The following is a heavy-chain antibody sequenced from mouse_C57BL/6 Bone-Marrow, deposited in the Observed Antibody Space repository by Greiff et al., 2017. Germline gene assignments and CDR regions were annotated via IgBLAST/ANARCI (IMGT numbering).Heavy chain of an antibody. D-gene: IGHD2-3*01. V-gene: IGHV1-81*01. J-gene: IGHJ1*03. CDR1: GYTFTSYG. Sequence: QVQLQQSGAELARPGASVKLSCKASGYTFTSYGISWVKQRTGQGLEWIGEIYPRSCNTYYNEKFKGKATLTADKSSSTAYMELRSLTSEDSAVYFCARSDGGYSYWYFDVWGTGTTVTVSS. CDR2: IYPRSCNT. CDR3: ARSDGGYSYWYFDV.